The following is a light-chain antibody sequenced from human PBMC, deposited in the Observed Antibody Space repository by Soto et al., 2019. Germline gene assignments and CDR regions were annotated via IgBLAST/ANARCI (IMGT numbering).Light chain of an antibody. CDR1: QTISRW. CDR3: HSRA. CDR2: DAS. J-gene: IGKJ5*01. Sequence: GDRVTSTCRASQTISRWLAWYQQNPGRAPKLLIYDASTLESGVPSRFSGSGSETEFTLTISRLQPDDFATYFCHSRAFGQGTRLEIK. V-gene: IGKV1-5*01.